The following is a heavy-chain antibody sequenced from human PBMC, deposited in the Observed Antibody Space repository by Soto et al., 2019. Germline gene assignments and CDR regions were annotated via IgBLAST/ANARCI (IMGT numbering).Heavy chain of an antibody. J-gene: IGHJ4*02. V-gene: IGHV4-31*03. CDR1: GGSISSGGYY. Sequence: SETLSLTCTVSGGSISSGGYYWSWIRQHPGKGLEWIGYIYYSGSTYYNPSLKSRVTISVDTSKNQFSLKLSSVTAADTAVYYCASLRSNLYYFDYWGQGPRSPSPQ. D-gene: IGHD4-17*01. CDR3: ASLRSNLYYFDY. CDR2: IYYSGST.